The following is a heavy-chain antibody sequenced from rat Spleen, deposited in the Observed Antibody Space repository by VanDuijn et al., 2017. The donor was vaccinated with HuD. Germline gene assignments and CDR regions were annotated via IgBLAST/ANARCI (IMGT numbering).Heavy chain of an antibody. CDR2: ISPSGGST. Sequence: EVQLVESGGGLVQPGRSLKLSCAASGFTFSNYDMAWVRQAPTKGLEWVASISPSGGSTYYRDSVKGRFTISRDNAKSTLYLQMDSLGSEDTATYFCATRKANWFPYWGQGTLVTVSS. CDR3: ATRKANWFPY. J-gene: IGHJ3*01. V-gene: IGHV5-25*01. CDR1: GFTFSNYD.